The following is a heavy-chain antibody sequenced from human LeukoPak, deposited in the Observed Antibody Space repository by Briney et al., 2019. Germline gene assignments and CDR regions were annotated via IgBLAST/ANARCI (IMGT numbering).Heavy chain of an antibody. J-gene: IGHJ5*02. CDR3: ARGGWGFDP. CDR2: IYYSGST. Sequence: SETLSLTCTVSGGSISSYYWSWIRQPPGKGLEWIGYIYYSGSTNYNPSLESRVAMSIDTSKNQFSLKLNSVTAADTAIYYCARGGWGFDPWGQGTLVTVSS. D-gene: IGHD1-26*01. CDR1: GGSISSYY. V-gene: IGHV4-59*01.